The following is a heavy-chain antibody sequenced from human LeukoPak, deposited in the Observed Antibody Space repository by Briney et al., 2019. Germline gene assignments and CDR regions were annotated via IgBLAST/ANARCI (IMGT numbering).Heavy chain of an antibody. CDR2: ISSSSSYI. CDR1: GFTFSSYW. CDR3: ARVPMIRGVVIDHMDV. V-gene: IGHV3-21*01. J-gene: IGHJ6*03. D-gene: IGHD3-10*01. Sequence: GGSLRLSCAASGFTFSSYWMSWVRQAPGKGLEWVSSISSSSSYIYYADSVKGRFTISRDNAKKSLYLEMNSLRAEDTAVYYCARVPMIRGVVIDHMDVWGKGTTVTISS.